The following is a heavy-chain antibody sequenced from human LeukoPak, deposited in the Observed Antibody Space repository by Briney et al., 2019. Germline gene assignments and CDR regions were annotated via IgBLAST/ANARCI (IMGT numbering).Heavy chain of an antibody. CDR2: VYYSVST. J-gene: IGHJ6*03. CDR1: GASISSYY. D-gene: IGHD3-3*01. CDR3: ARQESGPYHYMDV. Sequence: PSETLSLTCTVSGASISSYYWTWLRQAPGKGLEGIGNVYYSVSTNYNTSLKGRVSISQDTSKNQVSLTLNSVTAADTAVYYCARQESGPYHYMDVWGRGTAVTVSS. V-gene: IGHV4-59*08.